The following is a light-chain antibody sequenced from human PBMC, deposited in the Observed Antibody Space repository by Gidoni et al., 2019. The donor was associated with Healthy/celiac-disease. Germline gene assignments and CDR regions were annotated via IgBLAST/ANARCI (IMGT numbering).Light chain of an antibody. CDR2: AAS. CDR3: QQSYSTPGT. J-gene: IGKJ1*01. V-gene: IGKV1-39*01. CDR1: QSIRSY. Sequence: DLQMTQSPPFLSASVGDRVTITCRASQSIRSYLNWYQQNPGKAPKLLIYAASSLQSGVPSRFSGSGSGTDFTLTISSLQPEDFATYYCQQSYSTPGTFGQGTKVEIK.